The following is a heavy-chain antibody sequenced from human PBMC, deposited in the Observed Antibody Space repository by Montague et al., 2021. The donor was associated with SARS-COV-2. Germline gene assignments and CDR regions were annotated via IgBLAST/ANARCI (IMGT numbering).Heavy chain of an antibody. CDR1: GGSISSGSYY. CDR3: ARDGGIGDSGSNTWSYYYYGMDV. D-gene: IGHD3-22*01. V-gene: IGHV4-61*02. J-gene: IGHJ6*02. Sequence: TRSLTCTVSGGSISSGSYYWSWIRQPAGKGLEWIGRIYTSGSTNYNPSLKSRVTISVDTSKNQFSLKLSSVTAADTAVYYCARDGGIGDSGSNTWSYYYYGMDVWGQGTTVTVSS. CDR2: IYTSGST.